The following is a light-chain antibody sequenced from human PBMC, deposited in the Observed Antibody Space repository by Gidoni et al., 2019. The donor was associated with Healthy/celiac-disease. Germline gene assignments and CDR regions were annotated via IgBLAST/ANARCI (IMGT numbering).Light chain of an antibody. J-gene: IGLJ2*01. Sequence: QSVLTQLPSVSGAPGQRVPISCTGSSSNIGAGYDVHWYQQLPGTAPNLLIYGNSNRPSGVPDRFSGSKSGTSASLAITGLQAEDEADYYCQSYDSSLSGSVVFGGGTKLTVL. V-gene: IGLV1-40*01. CDR1: SSNIGAGYD. CDR3: QSYDSSLSGSVV. CDR2: GNS.